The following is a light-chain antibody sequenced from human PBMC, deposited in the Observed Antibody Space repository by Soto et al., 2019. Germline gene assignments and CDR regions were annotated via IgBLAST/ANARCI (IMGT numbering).Light chain of an antibody. CDR3: MQALQSPPT. CDR2: LGT. Sequence: EIVMTQSPLSLPVTPGEPASISCRSSQSLLHSNGYDSLDWYLQKPGQSPQLLIYLGTNRASGVPARLSGSGSGTDFTLKSSRVEADDVGVYYCMQALQSPPTFGQGTKVEIK. J-gene: IGKJ1*01. V-gene: IGKV2-28*01. CDR1: QSLLHSNGYDS.